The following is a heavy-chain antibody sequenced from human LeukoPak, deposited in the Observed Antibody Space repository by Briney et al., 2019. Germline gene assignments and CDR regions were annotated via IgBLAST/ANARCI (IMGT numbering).Heavy chain of an antibody. Sequence: EASVKVSCKASGYTFTSYAMHWVHQAPGQRLEWMGWINAGNGNTKYSQKFQGRVTITRDTSASTAYMELSSLRSEDTAVYYCARVVGYCSSTSCSYNWFDPWGQGTLVTVSS. CDR3: ARVVGYCSSTSCSYNWFDP. CDR1: GYTFTSYA. J-gene: IGHJ5*02. CDR2: INAGNGNT. V-gene: IGHV1-3*01. D-gene: IGHD2-2*01.